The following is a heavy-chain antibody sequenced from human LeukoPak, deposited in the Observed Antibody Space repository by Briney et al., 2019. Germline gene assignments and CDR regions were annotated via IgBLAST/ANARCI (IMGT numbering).Heavy chain of an antibody. J-gene: IGHJ6*04. CDR3: ARGACTGPNCRISPMDV. CDR2: VDHSETT. D-gene: IGHD2-8*02. CDR1: NGSISNYY. V-gene: IGHV4-59*01. Sequence: SETLSLTCTVSNGSISNYYWNWIRQAPGKGLEWIGFVDHSETTDHNPSLTSRVIIAVDTSKNQFSLRLNAVTAADTAVYYCARGACTGPNCRISPMDVWGKGTTVTVSS.